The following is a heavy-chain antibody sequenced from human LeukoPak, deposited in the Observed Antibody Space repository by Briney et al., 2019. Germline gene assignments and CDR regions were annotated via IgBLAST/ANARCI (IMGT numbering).Heavy chain of an antibody. CDR3: ATDWVRFDAFDI. Sequence: ASVKVSCKVSGYTLTELSMHWVRQAPGKGLEWMGGFDPEDGETIYAQKFQGRVTMTEDTSTDTAYMELSSLRSEDTAVYYCATDWVRFDAFDIWGQGTMVTVSS. CDR1: GYTLTELS. D-gene: IGHD4-17*01. V-gene: IGHV1-24*01. CDR2: FDPEDGET. J-gene: IGHJ3*02.